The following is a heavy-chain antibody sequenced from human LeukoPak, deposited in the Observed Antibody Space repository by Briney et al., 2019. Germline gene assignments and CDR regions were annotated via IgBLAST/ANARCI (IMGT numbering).Heavy chain of an antibody. D-gene: IGHD3-10*01. J-gene: IGHJ6*02. CDR1: GFTFSSYA. CDR2: ISGSGGST. V-gene: IGHV3-23*01. CDR3: ARDFRSYSYGFGELMIPYYYYGMDV. Sequence: SGGSLRLSCAASGFTFSSYAMSWVRQAPGKGLEWVSAISGSGGSTYYADSVKGRFTISRDNSKNTLYLQMNSLRAEDTAVYYCARDFRSYSYGFGELMIPYYYYGMDVWGQGTTVTVSS.